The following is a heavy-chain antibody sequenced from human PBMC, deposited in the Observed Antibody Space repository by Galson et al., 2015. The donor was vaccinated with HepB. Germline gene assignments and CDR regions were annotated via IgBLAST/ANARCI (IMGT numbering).Heavy chain of an antibody. V-gene: IGHV1-69*13. CDR2: IIPIFGTA. Sequence: SVKVSCKASGGTFSSYAISWVRQAPGQGLEWMGGIIPIFGTANYAQKFQGRVTITADESTSTAYMELSSLRSEDTAVYYCARVQYYYDSSGYYAPEQSMDVWGQGTTVTVSS. CDR3: ARVQYYYDSSGYYAPEQSMDV. J-gene: IGHJ6*02. D-gene: IGHD3-22*01. CDR1: GGTFSSYA.